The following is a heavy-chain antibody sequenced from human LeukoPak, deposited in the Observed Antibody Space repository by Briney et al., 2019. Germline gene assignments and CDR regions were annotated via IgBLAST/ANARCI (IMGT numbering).Heavy chain of an antibody. D-gene: IGHD6-13*01. V-gene: IGHV4-39*01. Sequence: SGTLSLTCTVSGDSMSTSNSYWGWIRQRPGKGLEWIGSIYYSGNTYYNASLKSRVTISVDTSKNQFSLKLTSVTAADTAVYYCARSWFSTGPADYWGQGTLVTVSS. CDR1: GDSMSTSNSY. CDR3: ARSWFSTGPADY. CDR2: IYYSGNT. J-gene: IGHJ4*02.